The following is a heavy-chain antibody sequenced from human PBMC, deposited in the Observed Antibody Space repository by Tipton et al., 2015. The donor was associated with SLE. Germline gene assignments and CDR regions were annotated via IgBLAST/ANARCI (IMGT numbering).Heavy chain of an antibody. CDR2: INHSGST. Sequence: LRLSCAVYGGSFSGYYWSWIRQPPGKGLEWIGEINHSGSTNYNPSLKSRVTISVDTSKNQFSLKLSSVTAADTAVYYCARGRGWLSFDYWGLGTLVTVSS. V-gene: IGHV4-34*01. CDR3: ARGRGWLSFDY. D-gene: IGHD3-10*01. CDR1: GGSFSGYY. J-gene: IGHJ4*02.